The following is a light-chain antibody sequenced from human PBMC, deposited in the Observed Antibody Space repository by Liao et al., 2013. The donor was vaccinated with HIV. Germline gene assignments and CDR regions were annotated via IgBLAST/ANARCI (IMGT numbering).Light chain of an antibody. CDR3: QTWDSSTVV. V-gene: IGLV3-1*01. Sequence: SYDLTQPPSVSVSPGQTATITCFGSTLGNKHVSWYQQRPGRSPVLVIYQDKMRPSGIPERFSGSNSGNTATLTISGAQAMDEADYYCQTWDSSTVVFGGGTKLTVL. J-gene: IGLJ3*02. CDR1: TLGNKH. CDR2: QDK.